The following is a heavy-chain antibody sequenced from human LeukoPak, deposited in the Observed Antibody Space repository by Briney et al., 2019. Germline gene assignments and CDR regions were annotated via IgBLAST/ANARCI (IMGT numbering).Heavy chain of an antibody. V-gene: IGHV3-21*01. J-gene: IGHJ4*02. CDR2: ISSSSSYI. D-gene: IGHD3-3*01. Sequence: PGGSLRLSCAASGFTFSSYWMHWVRQAPGKGLEWVSSISSSSSYIYYADSVKGRFTISRDNAKDSLYLQMNSLRAEDTAVYYCASRPYYDFWSGYQEGYWGQGTLVTVSS. CDR3: ASRPYYDFWSGYQEGY. CDR1: GFTFSSYW.